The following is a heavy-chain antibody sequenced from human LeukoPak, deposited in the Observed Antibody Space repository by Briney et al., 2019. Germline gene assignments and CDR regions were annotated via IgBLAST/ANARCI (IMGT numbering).Heavy chain of an antibody. CDR1: GGSISSSSYY. Sequence: KSSETLSLTCTVSGGSISSSSYYWGWIRQPPGKGLEWIGSIYYSGSTYYNPSLKSRVTISVDTSKNQFSLKLSSVTAADTAVYYCVGGTVGSTSDFDYWGQGTLVTVSS. D-gene: IGHD6-6*01. V-gene: IGHV4-39*07. J-gene: IGHJ4*02. CDR2: IYYSGST. CDR3: VGGTVGSTSDFDY.